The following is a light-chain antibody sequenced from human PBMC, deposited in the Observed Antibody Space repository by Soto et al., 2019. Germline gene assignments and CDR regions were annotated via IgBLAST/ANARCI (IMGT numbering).Light chain of an antibody. Sequence: DIQLTQSPSFLSASVGDRVAITCRASQGISQYVAWYQQKPGSAPKLLIYTASILQNGVPSRFSGTGSATEFTLTISSLQPEDFATYYCQQYQRYPPSFGGGTKLEIK. CDR2: TAS. CDR1: QGISQY. J-gene: IGKJ4*01. CDR3: QQYQRYPPS. V-gene: IGKV1-9*01.